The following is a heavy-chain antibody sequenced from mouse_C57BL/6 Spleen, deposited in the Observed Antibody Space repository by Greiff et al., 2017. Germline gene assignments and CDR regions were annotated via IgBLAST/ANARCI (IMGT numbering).Heavy chain of an antibody. J-gene: IGHJ2*01. CDR2: IRNKANGYTT. CDR1: GFTFTDYY. V-gene: IGHV7-3*01. CDR3: ARYVTTRGYYFDY. D-gene: IGHD1-1*01. Sequence: EVKLMESGGGLVQPGGSLSLSCAASGFTFTDYYMSWVRQPPGKALEWLGFIRNKANGYTTEYSASVKGRFTISRDNSQSILYLQMNALRAEDSATYYCARYVTTRGYYFDYWGQGTTLTVSS.